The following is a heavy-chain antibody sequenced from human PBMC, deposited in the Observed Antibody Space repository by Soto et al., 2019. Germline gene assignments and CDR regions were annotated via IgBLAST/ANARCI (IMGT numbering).Heavy chain of an antibody. V-gene: IGHV1-69*12. CDR3: LAVDIVATPHVH. CDR1: GGTFSSYA. D-gene: IGHD5-12*01. Sequence: QVQLVQSGAEVKKPGSSVKVSCKASGGTFSSYAISWVRQAPGQGLEWMGGIIPIFGTANYAQKFQGRVPITADESTSTAYMELSSLRAEDTAVYYCLAVDIVATPHVHWGQGTLVTVSS. J-gene: IGHJ4*02. CDR2: IIPIFGTA.